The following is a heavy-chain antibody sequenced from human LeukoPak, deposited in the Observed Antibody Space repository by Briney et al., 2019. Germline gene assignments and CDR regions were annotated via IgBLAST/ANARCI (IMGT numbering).Heavy chain of an antibody. D-gene: IGHD3-10*01. V-gene: IGHV4-34*01. CDR1: GGSFSGYY. CDR2: INHSGST. Sequence: SETLSLTCAVYGGSFSGYYWSWIRQSPGKGLEWIGEINHSGSTNYNPSLKNRVTISVDTSKNQFSLKLSSVTAADTAVYYCVRVRITMVRGVSRYYGMDVWGQGTTVTVSS. J-gene: IGHJ6*02. CDR3: VRVRITMVRGVSRYYGMDV.